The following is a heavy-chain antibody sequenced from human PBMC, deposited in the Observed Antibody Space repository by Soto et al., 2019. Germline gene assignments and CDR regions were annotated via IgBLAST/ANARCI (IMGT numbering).Heavy chain of an antibody. D-gene: IGHD3-10*01. CDR2: INPKFGDT. Sequence: QVQLVQSGAEMKEPGDSVRVSCEASGYTFTSYYTHWVRQAPGQGLEWMGWINPKFGDTTYAQDFQGRVSMTRDMSISTVYMELSRLTSDDTAIYYCARNMDYYYGPGSGNGHGFWGQGTTVTVFS. J-gene: IGHJ6*02. CDR3: ARNMDYYYGPGSGNGHGF. CDR1: GYTFTSYY. V-gene: IGHV1-2*02.